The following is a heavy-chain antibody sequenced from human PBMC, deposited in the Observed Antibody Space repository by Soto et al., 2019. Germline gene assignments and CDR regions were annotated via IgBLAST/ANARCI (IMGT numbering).Heavy chain of an antibody. Sequence: LRLSCAASGFTFSRYGMNWLRQAPGKGLEWVASISSSTSYVYYADSVKGRFSTSRDNAKNILYLEMYALRTEDTAVYYCARDPSEGRVGNWFESWGQGTLVTVSS. J-gene: IGHJ5*01. CDR1: GFTFSRYG. CDR3: ARDPSEGRVGNWFES. V-gene: IGHV3-21*06. CDR2: ISSSTSYV. D-gene: IGHD2-2*01.